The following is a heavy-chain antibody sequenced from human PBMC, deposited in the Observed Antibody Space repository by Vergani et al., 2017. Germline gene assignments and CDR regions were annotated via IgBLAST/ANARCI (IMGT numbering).Heavy chain of an antibody. J-gene: IGHJ6*02. Sequence: EVQLVESGGGLVQPGGSLRLSCAASGFTFSSYWMSWVRQAPGKGLEWVANIKQDGSEKYYVDSVKGRFTITRDNAKNSLYLQMNSLGAEDTAVYYCARDRAYYYYGMDVWGQGTTVTVSS. CDR1: GFTFSSYW. V-gene: IGHV3-7*01. CDR3: ARDRAYYYYGMDV. CDR2: IKQDGSEK.